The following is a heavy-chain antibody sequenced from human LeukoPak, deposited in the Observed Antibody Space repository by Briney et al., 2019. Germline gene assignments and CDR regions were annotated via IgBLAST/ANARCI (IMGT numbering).Heavy chain of an antibody. J-gene: IGHJ4*02. D-gene: IGHD6-13*01. Sequence: ASVKVSCKVSGYTLTELSMHWVRQAPGKGLEWMGGFDPEDGETIYAQKFQGRVTMTEDTSTSTAYMELRSLRSDDTAVCYCARWGTTKQQPRTDYWGQGTLVTVSS. CDR2: FDPEDGET. V-gene: IGHV1-24*01. CDR3: ARWGTTKQQPRTDY. CDR1: GYTLTELS.